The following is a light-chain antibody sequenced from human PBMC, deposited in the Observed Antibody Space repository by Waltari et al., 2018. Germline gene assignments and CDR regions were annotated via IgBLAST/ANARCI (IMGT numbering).Light chain of an antibody. V-gene: IGLV2-8*01. CDR1: SNDVGGYNF. CDR3: SSYVANNNPV. J-gene: IGLJ2*01. Sequence: QSALTQPPSASGSPGQSVTISCTGTSNDVGGYNFVSWYQHHPGKAPRLIIYEVSERPSGVPDRFSGSKSGNTASLTVSGLQAEDEADYYCSSYVANNNPVFGGGTKLTVL. CDR2: EVS.